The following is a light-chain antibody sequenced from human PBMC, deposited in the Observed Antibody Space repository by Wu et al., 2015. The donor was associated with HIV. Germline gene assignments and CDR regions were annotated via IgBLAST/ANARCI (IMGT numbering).Light chain of an antibody. V-gene: IGKV3-15*01. CDR3: QQYDNWPQT. CDR2: GAS. J-gene: IGKJ2*01. Sequence: EIVMTQSPATLSMSPGERATLSCRASESVNSNLAWYQQKPGQVPRLLIYGASTRATGFPAKFSGSGSGTEFTLTISSVESDDLAVYYCQQYDNWPQTFGQGTKLEIK. CDR1: ESVNSN.